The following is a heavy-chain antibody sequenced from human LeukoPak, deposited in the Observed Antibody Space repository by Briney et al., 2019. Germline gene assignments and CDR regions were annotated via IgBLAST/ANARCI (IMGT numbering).Heavy chain of an antibody. V-gene: IGHV4-4*07. CDR3: ARAGRFYDSSGYYFDY. Sequence: PSETLSLTCTVSGGSISSYYWSWIRQPAGKGLEWIGRIYTSGGTNYNPSLKSRVTMSVDTSKNQFSLKLSSVTAADTAVYYCARAGRFYDSSGYYFDYWGQGTLVTVSS. D-gene: IGHD3-22*01. CDR2: IYTSGGT. CDR1: GGSISSYY. J-gene: IGHJ4*02.